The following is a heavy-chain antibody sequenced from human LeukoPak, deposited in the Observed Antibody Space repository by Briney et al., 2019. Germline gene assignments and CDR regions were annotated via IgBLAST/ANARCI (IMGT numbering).Heavy chain of an antibody. CDR2: IYPGDSDT. J-gene: IGHJ6*02. CDR1: GYSFTNYW. Sequence: GESLKISCKGSGYSFTNYWIGWVRQMPGKGLEWMGIIYPGDSDTRYSPSFQGQVTVSADKSISTAYLQWSRLKASDTAMYYCARHQSDFWSGRSYYYYGVDVWGQGTTVTVSS. D-gene: IGHD3-3*01. V-gene: IGHV5-51*01. CDR3: ARHQSDFWSGRSYYYYGVDV.